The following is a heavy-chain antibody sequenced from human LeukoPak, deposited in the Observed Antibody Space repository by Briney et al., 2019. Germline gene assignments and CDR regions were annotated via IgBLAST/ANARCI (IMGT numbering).Heavy chain of an antibody. V-gene: IGHV4-34*01. J-gene: IGHJ4*02. CDR2: INHSGST. CDR1: GGSFSGYY. D-gene: IGHD3-22*01. Sequence: SETLSLTCAVYGGSFSGYYWSWIRQPPGKGLEWIGEINHSGSTNYNPSLKSRVTISVDTSKNQFSLKLSSVTAADTAVYYCASQHYYDSRDYYAPFDSWGQGTLVTVSS. CDR3: ASQHYYDSRDYYAPFDS.